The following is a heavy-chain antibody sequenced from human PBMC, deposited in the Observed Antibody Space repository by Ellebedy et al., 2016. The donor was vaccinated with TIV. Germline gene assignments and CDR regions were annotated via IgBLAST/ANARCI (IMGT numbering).Heavy chain of an antibody. D-gene: IGHD2-15*01. J-gene: IGHJ4*02. V-gene: IGHV3-21*01. CDR3: ARDLKGGAATHGGGY. CDR2: ISSSSSYI. Sequence: GGSLRLSCAASGFTFSSYSMNWVRQAPGKGLEWVSSISSSSSYIYYADSVKGRFTISRDNAKNSLYLQMNSLRAEDTAVYYCARDLKGGAATHGGGYWGQGTLVTVSS. CDR1: GFTFSSYS.